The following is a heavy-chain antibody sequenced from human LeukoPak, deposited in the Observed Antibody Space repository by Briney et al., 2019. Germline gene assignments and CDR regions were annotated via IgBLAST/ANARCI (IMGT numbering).Heavy chain of an antibody. J-gene: IGHJ3*02. CDR2: ISGSGGST. D-gene: IGHD6-19*01. CDR3: AKGLI. CDR1: GFTFSYAW. Sequence: GGSLRLSCAASGFTFSYAWMNWVRQAPGKGPEWVSAISGSGGSTYYADSVKGRFTISRDNSKSTLFLQMNSLREVDTAVYYCAKGLIWGQGTMVTVSS. V-gene: IGHV3-23*01.